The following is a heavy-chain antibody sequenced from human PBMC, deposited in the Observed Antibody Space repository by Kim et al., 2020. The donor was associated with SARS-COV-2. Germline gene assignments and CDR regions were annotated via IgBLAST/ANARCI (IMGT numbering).Heavy chain of an antibody. J-gene: IGHJ5*02. D-gene: IGHD6-13*01. CDR3: ARDLVKQQLISSDKNWFDP. CDR2: INAGNGNT. CDR1: GYTFTSYA. V-gene: IGHV1-3*01. Sequence: ASVKVSCKASGYTFTSYAMHWVRQAPGQRLEWMGWINAGNGNTKYSQKFQGRVTITRDTSASTVYMELSSLRSEDTAVYYCARDLVKQQLISSDKNWFDPWGQGTLVTVSS.